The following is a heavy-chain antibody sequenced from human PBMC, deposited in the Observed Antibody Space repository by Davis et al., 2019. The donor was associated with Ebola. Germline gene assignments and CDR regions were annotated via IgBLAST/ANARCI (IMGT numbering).Heavy chain of an antibody. V-gene: IGHV1-69*13. CDR3: ARDKGNWWFDY. CDR2: IIPIFGTA. CDR1: GGTFSSYA. J-gene: IGHJ4*02. D-gene: IGHD2-8*02. Sequence: AASVKVSCKASGGTFSSYAISWVRQAPGQGLEWMGGIIPIFGTANYAQKFQGRVTITADESTSTAYMELSGLRSEDTAVYYCARDKGNWWFDYWGQGTLVTVSS.